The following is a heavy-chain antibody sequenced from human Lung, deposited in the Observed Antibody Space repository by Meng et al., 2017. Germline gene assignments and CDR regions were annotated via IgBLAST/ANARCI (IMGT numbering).Heavy chain of an antibody. CDR3: ARGPTTMAHDFDY. J-gene: IGHJ4*02. CDR2: INHSGST. Sequence: QLHRWGACMLKPSETLSLTCVVSGGSFSNYYWSWIRQPPGKGLEWIGEINHSGSTNYNPSLESRATISVDTSQNNLSLKLSSVTAADSAVYYCARGPTTMAHDFDYWGQGTLVTVSS. D-gene: IGHD4-11*01. V-gene: IGHV4-34*01. CDR1: GGSFSNYY.